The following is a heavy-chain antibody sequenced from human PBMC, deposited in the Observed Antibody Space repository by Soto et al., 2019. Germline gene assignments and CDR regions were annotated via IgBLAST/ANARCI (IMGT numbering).Heavy chain of an antibody. J-gene: IGHJ6*02. D-gene: IGHD2-2*02. CDR2: IYDSGST. CDR1: GGSISSGDYY. CDR3: ARDKAGYCSSTSYYTRDYYYGMDV. Sequence: SETLSLTCTVSGGSISSGDYYWSWICQPPGKGLEWIGYIYDSGSTYYNPSLKSRVTISVDTSKNQFSVKLSPVTAADTAVYYCARDKAGYCSSTSYYTRDYYYGMDVWGQGTTVTVSS. V-gene: IGHV4-30-4*01.